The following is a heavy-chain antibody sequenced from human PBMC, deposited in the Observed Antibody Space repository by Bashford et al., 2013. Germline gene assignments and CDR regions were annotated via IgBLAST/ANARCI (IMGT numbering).Heavy chain of an antibody. J-gene: IGHJ4*02. CDR2: ISVSGSHL. CDR1: GFTFNNAW. Sequence: GGSLRLSCAASGFTFNNAWMNWVRQAPGKGLEWVSTISVSGSHLYYADSVRGRFIVSRDNTKKSLLLQMNSLRPEDTAVYYCARGLRIHLWQHFDFWGQGALVTVSS. D-gene: IGHD5-18*01. CDR3: ARGLRIHLWQHFDF. V-gene: IGHV3-21*01.